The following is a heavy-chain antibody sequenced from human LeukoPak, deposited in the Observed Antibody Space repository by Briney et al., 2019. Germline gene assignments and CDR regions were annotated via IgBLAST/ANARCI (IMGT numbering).Heavy chain of an antibody. Sequence: SVKVSCKASGGTFSSYTMSWVRQAPGQGLEWMGKIIPILGIANYAQKFQGRVTITADKSTSTAYMELSSLRSEDTAVYYCAIHIRFLEWFPWGQGTLVTVSS. D-gene: IGHD3-3*01. V-gene: IGHV1-69*02. CDR2: IIPILGIA. J-gene: IGHJ5*02. CDR1: GGTFSSYT. CDR3: AIHIRFLEWFP.